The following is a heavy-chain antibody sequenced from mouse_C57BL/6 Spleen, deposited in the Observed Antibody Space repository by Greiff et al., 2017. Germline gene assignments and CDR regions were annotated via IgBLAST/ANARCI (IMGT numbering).Heavy chain of an antibody. D-gene: IGHD1-1*01. J-gene: IGHJ1*03. CDR1: GYTFTSYG. CDR2: IYPRSGNT. Sequence: QVQLKQSGAELARPGASVKLSCKASGYTFTSYGISWVKQRTGQGLEWIGEIYPRSGNTYYNEKFKGKATLTADKSSSTAYMELRSLTSEDSAVYFCARTVITTVELRGYFDVWGTGTTVTVSS. V-gene: IGHV1-81*01. CDR3: ARTVITTVELRGYFDV.